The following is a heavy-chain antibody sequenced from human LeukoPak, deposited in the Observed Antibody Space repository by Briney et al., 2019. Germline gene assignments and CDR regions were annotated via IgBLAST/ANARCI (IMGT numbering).Heavy chain of an antibody. V-gene: IGHV3-21*01. CDR1: GFTFSSYS. J-gene: IGHJ3*02. Sequence: GGSLRLSCAASGFTFSSYSMNWVRQAPGKGLEWVSSISSSSSYIYYADSVKGRFTISRDNANNSLYLQMNSLRAEDTAVYYCARGPATLDSPIEIGDAFDIWGQGTMVTVSS. CDR2: ISSSSSYI. D-gene: IGHD2-2*01. CDR3: ARGPATLDSPIEIGDAFDI.